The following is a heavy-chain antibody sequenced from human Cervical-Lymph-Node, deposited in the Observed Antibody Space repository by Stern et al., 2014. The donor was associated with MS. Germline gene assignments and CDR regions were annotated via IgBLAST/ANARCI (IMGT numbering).Heavy chain of an antibody. CDR3: AHSGMVRGLNFGMDV. Sequence: QVTLKESGPTLVKPTQTLTLTCTFSGFSLSTSAVCVSWLRQPPGKALEWLGFIWWDDDNRYSTSLKSRVTITKDTSKNQVVLTMTNMDPVDTATYFCAHSGMVRGLNFGMDVWGQGTTVTVSS. CDR2: IWWDDDN. D-gene: IGHD3-10*01. J-gene: IGHJ6*02. V-gene: IGHV2-5*02. CDR1: GFSLSTSAVC.